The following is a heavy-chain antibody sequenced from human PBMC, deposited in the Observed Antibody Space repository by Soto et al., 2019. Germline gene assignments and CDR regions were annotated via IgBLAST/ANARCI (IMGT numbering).Heavy chain of an antibody. CDR2: TYYRSKWYN. V-gene: IGHV6-1*01. J-gene: IGHJ5*02. Sequence: PSQTLSLTCAISGDSVSSNSAAWNWIRQSPSRGLEWLGRTYYRSKWYNDYAVSVKSRITINPDTSKNQFSLQLNSVTPEDTAVYYCARARQYCSSTSCYWFDPWGQGTLVTV. CDR1: GDSVSSNSAA. D-gene: IGHD2-2*01. CDR3: ARARQYCSSTSCYWFDP.